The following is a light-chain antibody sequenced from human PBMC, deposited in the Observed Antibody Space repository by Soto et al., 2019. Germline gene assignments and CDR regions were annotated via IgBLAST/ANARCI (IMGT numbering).Light chain of an antibody. J-gene: IGKJ5*01. CDR1: QNLSRYF. CDR3: QQHDILPIT. CDR2: GAS. Sequence: EVVLTQSPVTLSLSPWDRACLSFRASQNLSRYFLAWYQHKPGQAPRLLISGASRRATGIPDRFSGAGSGTDFTLTISRLEPEDFALYYCQQHDILPITFGQGTRLEIK. V-gene: IGKV3-20*01.